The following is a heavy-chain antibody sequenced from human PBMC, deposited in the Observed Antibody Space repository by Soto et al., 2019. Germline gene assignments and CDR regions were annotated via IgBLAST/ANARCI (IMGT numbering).Heavy chain of an antibody. V-gene: IGHV1-46*01. CDR2: INPSGGST. CDR1: GYTFTSYG. D-gene: IGHD2-15*01. CDR3: ARATVVVVAAAANWFDP. Sequence: ASVKVSCKASGYTFTSYGISWVRQAPGQGLEWMGIINPSGGSTSYAQKFQGRVTMTRDTSTSTVYMELSSLRSEDTAVYYCARATVVVVAAAANWFDPWGQGTLVTVSS. J-gene: IGHJ5*02.